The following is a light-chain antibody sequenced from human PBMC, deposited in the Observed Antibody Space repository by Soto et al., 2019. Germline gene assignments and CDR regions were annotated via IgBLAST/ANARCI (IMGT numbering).Light chain of an antibody. CDR1: QDINSY. J-gene: IGKJ4*01. V-gene: IGKV1D-16*01. CDR3: QQYNIYPLT. CDR2: AAS. Sequence: DVQMTQSPSSLSASVGDRVTITCRASQDINSYLAWYQQKPGNAPKSLIYAASSLQTGVPSRFSGSESGTDFTLTISNLQPEDSATYYCQQYNIYPLTFGGGTQVAIK.